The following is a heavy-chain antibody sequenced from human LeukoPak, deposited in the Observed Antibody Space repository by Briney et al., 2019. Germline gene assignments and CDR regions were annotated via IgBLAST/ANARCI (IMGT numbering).Heavy chain of an antibody. CDR1: GFTSSSYS. Sequence: GGSLRLSCAASGFTSSSYSMNWVRQAPGKGLEWVSTISGGGGSTYYADSVKGRFTISRDNSKNTLYLQVNSLRAEDTAVYYCAKGGKWDVTPFDYWGQGTLVTVSS. D-gene: IGHD1-26*01. CDR3: AKGGKWDVTPFDY. J-gene: IGHJ4*02. V-gene: IGHV3-23*01. CDR2: ISGGGGST.